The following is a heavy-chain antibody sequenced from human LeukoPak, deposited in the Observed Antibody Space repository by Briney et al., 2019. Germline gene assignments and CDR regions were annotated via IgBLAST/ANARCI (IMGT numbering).Heavy chain of an antibody. CDR2: INPNSGGT. V-gene: IGHV1-2*02. D-gene: IGHD6-13*01. CDR1: GYTFTGYY. J-gene: IGHJ4*02. CDR3: ARGPYSSSWYDY. Sequence: ASVKVSCKASGYTFTGYYMHGVRQAPGQELEWMGWINPNSGGTNYAQKFQGRVTMTRDTSISTAYMELSRLRSDDTAVYYCARGPYSSSWYDYWGQGTLVTVSS.